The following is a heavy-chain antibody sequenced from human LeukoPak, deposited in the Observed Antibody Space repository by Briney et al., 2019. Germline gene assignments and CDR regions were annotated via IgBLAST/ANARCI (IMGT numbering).Heavy chain of an antibody. J-gene: IGHJ6*02. V-gene: IGHV4-4*07. CDR1: GGSISSYY. CDR2: IYTSGST. Sequence: SETLSLTCTVSGGSISSYYWSWIRQPAGKGLEWIGRIYTSGSTNYNPSLKSRVTMSVDTSKNQFSLKLSSVTAADTAVYYCARVTGCSSTSCQYYYYYYGMDVWGQGTTVTVSS. CDR3: ARVTGCSSTSCQYYYYYYGMDV. D-gene: IGHD2-2*01.